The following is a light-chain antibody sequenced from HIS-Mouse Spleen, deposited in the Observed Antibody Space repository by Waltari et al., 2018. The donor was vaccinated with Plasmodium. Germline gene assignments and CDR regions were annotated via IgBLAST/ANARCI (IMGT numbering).Light chain of an antibody. Sequence: SYELTQPPSVSVSPGQTARITCSGDALPKHYAYWSQQKPGQAPVLVIYKDSERPSGIPERFSGSSSGTTVTLTISGVQAEDEADYYCQSADSSGTYRRVFGGGTKLTVL. CDR3: QSADSSGTYRRV. CDR1: ALPKHY. J-gene: IGLJ2*01. CDR2: KDS. V-gene: IGLV3-25*03.